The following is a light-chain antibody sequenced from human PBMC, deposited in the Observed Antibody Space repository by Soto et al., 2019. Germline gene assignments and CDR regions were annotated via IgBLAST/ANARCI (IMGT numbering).Light chain of an antibody. Sequence: VLTQSPGTLSLSPGERATLSCRASQSIGNNYLAWYQQKPGQAPRLLIYGASNRATGIPDRFSGSGSGTDFTLSISRLEPEDFAVYYCQQYGPSALTPFGPGTRLEIK. CDR3: QQYGPSALTP. J-gene: IGKJ5*01. V-gene: IGKV3-20*01. CDR1: QSIGNNY. CDR2: GAS.